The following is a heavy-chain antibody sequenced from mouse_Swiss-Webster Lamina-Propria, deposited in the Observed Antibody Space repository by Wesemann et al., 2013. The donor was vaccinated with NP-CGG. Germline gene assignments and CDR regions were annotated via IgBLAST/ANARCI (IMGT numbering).Heavy chain of an antibody. CDR2: ISTYYGDA. J-gene: IGHJ2*01. CDR1: GYTFTDYA. D-gene: IGHD4-1*01. Sequence: QVQLQQSGAELVRPGVSVKISCKGSGYTFTDYAMHWVKQSHAKSLEWIGVISTYYGDASYNQKFKGKATMTVDKSSSTAYMELARLTSEDSAIYYCARGELGTAVDYWGQGTTLTVSS. CDR3: ARGELGTAVDY. V-gene: IGHV1S137*01.